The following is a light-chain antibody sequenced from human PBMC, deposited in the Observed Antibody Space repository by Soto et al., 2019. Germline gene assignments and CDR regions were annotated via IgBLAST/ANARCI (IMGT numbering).Light chain of an antibody. CDR3: QQYGSSGT. Sequence: EIVLTESPGTLSLCPGERATLSCRASRSVSNNYLAWYQQEPGQAPRLLIYGASNRATGIPDRFSGSGSGTDFTLTISRLEPEDFAVYYCQQYGSSGTFGQGTRLEIK. J-gene: IGKJ5*01. CDR2: GAS. CDR1: RSVSNNY. V-gene: IGKV3-20*01.